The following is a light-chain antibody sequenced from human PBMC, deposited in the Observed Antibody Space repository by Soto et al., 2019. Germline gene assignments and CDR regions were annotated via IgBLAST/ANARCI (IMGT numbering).Light chain of an antibody. CDR3: ISYTSSSLYV. V-gene: IGLV2-14*03. CDR1: SSDVGGYDY. Sequence: QAVLTQPASVSGSPGQSITISCTGTSSDVGGYDYVSWYQHHPGKAPKLMLYDVRYRPSGVSNRFSGSKSGNTASLTISGLQAEDEADYYCISYTSSSLYVFGTGTKLTVL. CDR2: DVR. J-gene: IGLJ1*01.